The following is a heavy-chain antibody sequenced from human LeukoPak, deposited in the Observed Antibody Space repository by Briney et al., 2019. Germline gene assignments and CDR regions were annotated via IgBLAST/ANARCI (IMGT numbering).Heavy chain of an antibody. CDR2: IYYSGST. D-gene: IGHD3-22*01. Sequence: SETLSLTCTVSGGSISSYYWSWIRQPPGKGLEWIGYIYYSGSTNYNPSLKSRVTISVDTSKNQLSLKLSSVTAADTAVYYCARRRGYSLDYWGQGTLVTVSS. CDR3: ARRRGYSLDY. V-gene: IGHV4-59*08. CDR1: GGSISSYY. J-gene: IGHJ4*02.